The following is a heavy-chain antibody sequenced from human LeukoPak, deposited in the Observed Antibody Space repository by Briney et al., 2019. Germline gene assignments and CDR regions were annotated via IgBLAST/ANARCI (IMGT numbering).Heavy chain of an antibody. J-gene: IGHJ4*02. CDR2: ISGSGDST. CDR1: GFTFSNYA. V-gene: IGHV3-23*01. Sequence: GGSLRLSCAASGFTFSNYAMTWVRQAPGKGLEWVSGISGSGDSTYYADSVKGRFTISRDNFKNTLYLQMNSLRAEDTAVYYCAKLLASTEYYFDYWGQGTLVTVSS. D-gene: IGHD5/OR15-5a*01. CDR3: AKLLASTEYYFDY.